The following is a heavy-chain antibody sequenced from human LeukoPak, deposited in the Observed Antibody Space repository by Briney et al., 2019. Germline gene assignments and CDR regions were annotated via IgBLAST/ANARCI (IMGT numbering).Heavy chain of an antibody. Sequence: GGSLSLSCAASGCTFSTYSLDWVRQAPGQGLEWISYISVSGSIALYADTVKGRFTISRDNAKNSLFLQMNSLRDEDTAVYYCARDSGNYYDQFDVWGQGTLVTVSS. J-gene: IGHJ5*02. CDR2: ISVSGSIA. D-gene: IGHD3-10*01. CDR3: ARDSGNYYDQFDV. V-gene: IGHV3-48*02. CDR1: GCTFSTYS.